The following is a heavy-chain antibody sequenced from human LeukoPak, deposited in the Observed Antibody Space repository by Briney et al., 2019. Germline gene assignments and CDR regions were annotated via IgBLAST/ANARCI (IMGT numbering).Heavy chain of an antibody. CDR2: IYYSGST. D-gene: IGHD4-17*01. CDR3: PRAQGYGDYDVDY. Sequence: TSETLSLTCTVSGGSISSYYWSWIRQPPGKALEWSGYIYYSGSTNYNPSLKSRVTISVDTSKDQFSLKLSSVTAAGTAVYFCPRAQGYGDYDVDYWGQGTLVTVSS. CDR1: GGSISSYY. V-gene: IGHV4-59*01. J-gene: IGHJ4*02.